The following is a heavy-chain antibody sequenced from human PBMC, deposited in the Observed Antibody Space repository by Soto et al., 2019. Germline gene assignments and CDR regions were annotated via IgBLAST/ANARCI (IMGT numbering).Heavy chain of an antibody. CDR2: IYSGGAT. J-gene: IGHJ4*02. CDR1: GFTVSNNY. D-gene: IGHD1-1*01. V-gene: IGHV3-66*01. CDR3: ARDGTYNWV. Sequence: VQLVESGGGLVQPGGSLRLSCAASGFTVSNNYMRWVRQAPGKGLEWVSLIYSGGATYYADSVKGRLPISRDNSKNTLYLQMNSLRAEGTAVYYCARDGTYNWVGGQGILVTVSS.